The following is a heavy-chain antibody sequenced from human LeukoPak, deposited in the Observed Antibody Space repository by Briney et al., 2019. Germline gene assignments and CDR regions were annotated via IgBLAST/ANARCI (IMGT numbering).Heavy chain of an antibody. CDR2: IYYSGST. V-gene: IGHV4-59*08. Sequence: SETLSLTCAVYGGSLSGSYWSWIRQPPGKGLEWIGYIYYSGSTNYNPSLKSRVTISVDTSKNQFSLKLSSVTAADTAVYYCARSSGGNYYDSRAPCKDAFDIWGQGTMVTVSS. CDR1: GGSLSGSY. D-gene: IGHD3-22*01. CDR3: ARSSGGNYYDSRAPCKDAFDI. J-gene: IGHJ3*02.